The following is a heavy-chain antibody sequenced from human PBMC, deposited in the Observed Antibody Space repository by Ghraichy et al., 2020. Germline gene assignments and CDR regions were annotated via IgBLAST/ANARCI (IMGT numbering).Heavy chain of an antibody. V-gene: IGHV3-7*01. CDR3: ARSQDALTVTTGWYFDL. CDR2: IKQDGSEK. CDR1: GFTFSSYW. Sequence: GGSLRLSCAASGFTFSSYWMSWVRQAPGKGLEWVANIKQDGSEKYYVDSVKGRFTISRDNAKNSLYLQMNSLRAEDTAVYYCARSQDALTVTTGWYFDLWGRGTLVTVSS. D-gene: IGHD4-17*01. J-gene: IGHJ2*01.